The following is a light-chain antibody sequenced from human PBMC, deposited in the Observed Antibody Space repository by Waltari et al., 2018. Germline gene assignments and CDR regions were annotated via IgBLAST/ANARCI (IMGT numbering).Light chain of an antibody. CDR1: QDIYIH. CDR3: QKYNDVPQP. J-gene: IGKJ4*01. CDR2: GAS. V-gene: IGKV1-27*01. Sequence: DIQMTQSPSSLSASVGDRVTITCRASQDIYIHLAWYQQKPGEVPKLLISGASTLHSGVPSRFSGRRSGTDFTLTISSLQPEDFATYYCQKYNDVPQPFGGGTKVE.